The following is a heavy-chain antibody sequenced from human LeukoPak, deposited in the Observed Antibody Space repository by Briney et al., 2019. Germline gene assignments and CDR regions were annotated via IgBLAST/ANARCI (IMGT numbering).Heavy chain of an antibody. V-gene: IGHV3-7*01. J-gene: IGHJ4*02. D-gene: IGHD2-2*01. Sequence: GGSLRLSCAASGFTFSSYWMSWVRQAPGKGLEWVANIMQDGSEKYYVDSVRGRFTISRDNAKSSLYLQMNSLRAEDTAVYYCARGWVDCSRSSCYAFDYWGQGTLVTVSS. CDR2: IMQDGSEK. CDR3: ARGWVDCSRSSCYAFDY. CDR1: GFTFSSYW.